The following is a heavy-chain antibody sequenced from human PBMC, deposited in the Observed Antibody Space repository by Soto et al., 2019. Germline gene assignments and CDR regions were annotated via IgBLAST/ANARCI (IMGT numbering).Heavy chain of an antibody. CDR3: ARDRREAIDY. Sequence: PSETLSLTCTVSGGSISSGGYYWSWIRQHPGKGLEWIGYIYYSGSTYYNPSLKSRVTISVDTSKNQFSLKLSSVTAADTAVYYCARDRREAIDYWGQGTLVTVSS. CDR1: GGSISSGGYY. CDR2: IYYSGST. V-gene: IGHV4-31*03. J-gene: IGHJ4*02.